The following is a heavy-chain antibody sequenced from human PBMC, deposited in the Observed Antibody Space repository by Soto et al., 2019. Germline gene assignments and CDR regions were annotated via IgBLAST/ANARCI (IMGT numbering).Heavy chain of an antibody. CDR1: AFTFSSYA. Sequence: XVSLRLSCSPSAFTFSSYAMSWVRQAPGKGLEWVSAISGSGGSTCHADSVKGRFTISRENSKNTLYLQMNSLTSDDTSVYFLARDWDIVHTEGGDSWGQGTLVTVSS. CDR2: ISGSGGST. V-gene: IGHV3-23*01. CDR3: ARDWDIVHTEGGDS. D-gene: IGHD5-12*01. J-gene: IGHJ4*02.